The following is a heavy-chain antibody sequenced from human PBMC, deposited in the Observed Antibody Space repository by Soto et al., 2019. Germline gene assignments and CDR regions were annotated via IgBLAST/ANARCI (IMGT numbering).Heavy chain of an antibody. CDR2: IKSKTDGGTT. CDR1: GFTFSNAW. Sequence: GGSLRLSCAASGFTFSNAWMSWVRQAPGKGLEWVGRIKSKTDGGTTDYAAPVKGRFTISRDDSKNTLYLQMKSLKTADTAVYYCTTGKVILTGYIFDYWGQGNLVTVSS. J-gene: IGHJ4*02. V-gene: IGHV3-15*01. CDR3: TTGKVILTGYIFDY. D-gene: IGHD3-9*01.